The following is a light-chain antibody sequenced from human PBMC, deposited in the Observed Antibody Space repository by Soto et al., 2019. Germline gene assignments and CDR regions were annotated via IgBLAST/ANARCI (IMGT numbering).Light chain of an antibody. J-gene: IGLJ2*01. Sequence: QSVLTQPASVSGSPGQSITISCTGSSNDVGAFNYVSWYRHSPGEAPKVLIRGVSIRPSGVSIRFSASKSANTASLTISGLQAEDEALYYCSSYRSGNTLVVFGGGTKVTVL. V-gene: IGLV2-14*03. CDR2: GVS. CDR3: SSYRSGNTLVV. CDR1: SNDVGAFNY.